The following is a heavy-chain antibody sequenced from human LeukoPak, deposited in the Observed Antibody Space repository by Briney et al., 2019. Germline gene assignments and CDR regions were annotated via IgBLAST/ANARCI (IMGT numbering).Heavy chain of an antibody. Sequence: SVKVSFTASGGTSSSYAISWVRQAPGQGLEWMGGIIPIFGTSNYAQKFQGRVTITADESTSTAYMELSSLRSEDTAVYYCAVNDSPKYYFDYWGQGTLVTVSS. J-gene: IGHJ4*02. CDR2: IIPIFGTS. CDR3: AVNDSPKYYFDY. V-gene: IGHV1-69*13. D-gene: IGHD3-22*01. CDR1: GGTSSSYA.